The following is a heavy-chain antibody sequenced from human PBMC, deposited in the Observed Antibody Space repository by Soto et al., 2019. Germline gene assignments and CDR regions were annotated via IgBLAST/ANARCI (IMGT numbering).Heavy chain of an antibody. Sequence: SVKVSCKXSGGTFSSYAISWVRQAPGQGLEWMGGIIPIFGTANYAQKFQGRVTITADKSTSTAYMELSSLRSEDTAVYYCARGDMITFGGAGDYYYYGMDVWGQGTTVTSP. D-gene: IGHD3-16*01. CDR1: GGTFSSYA. CDR3: ARGDMITFGGAGDYYYYGMDV. CDR2: IIPIFGTA. J-gene: IGHJ6*02. V-gene: IGHV1-69*06.